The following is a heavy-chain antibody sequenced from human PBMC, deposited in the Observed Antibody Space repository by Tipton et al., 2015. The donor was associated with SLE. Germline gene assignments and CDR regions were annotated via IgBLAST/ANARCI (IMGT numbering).Heavy chain of an antibody. CDR1: GGSINNYY. J-gene: IGHJ4*02. CDR2: IYYTGSS. D-gene: IGHD3-16*01. Sequence: TLSLTCSVSGGSINNYYWNWIRQTQGKGLEWIGYIYYTGSSNHNPSLKGRVAMSVDTSKNQFSLSVNSVTAADTAVYYCARSMLTTKRVFDYWGQGTLVTVSS. CDR3: ARSMLTTKRVFDY. V-gene: IGHV4-59*01.